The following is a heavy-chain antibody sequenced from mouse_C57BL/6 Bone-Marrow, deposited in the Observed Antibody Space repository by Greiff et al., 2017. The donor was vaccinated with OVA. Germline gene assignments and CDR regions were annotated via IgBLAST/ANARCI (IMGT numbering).Heavy chain of an antibody. CDR1: GFTFSSYG. CDR3: ARPRGSSLYYFDY. V-gene: IGHV5-6*03. D-gene: IGHD1-1*01. CDR2: ISSGGSYT. Sequence: EVMLVESGGGLVKPGGSLKLSCAASGFTFSSYGMSWVRQTPDKRLEWVATISSGGSYTYYPDSVKGRFTISRDNAKNTLYLQMSSLKSEDTAMYYCARPRGSSLYYFDYWGQGTTLTVSS. J-gene: IGHJ2*01.